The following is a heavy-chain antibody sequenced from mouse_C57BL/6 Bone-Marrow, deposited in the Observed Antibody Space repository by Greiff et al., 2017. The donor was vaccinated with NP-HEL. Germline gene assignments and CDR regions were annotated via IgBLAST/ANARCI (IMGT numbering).Heavy chain of an antibody. CDR2: IYPRSGNT. CDR1: GYTFTSYG. D-gene: IGHD4-1*01. Sequence: VQLQQSGAELARPGASVKLSCKASGYTFTSYGISWVKQRTGQGLEWIGEIYPRSGNTYYNEKFKGKATLTADKSSSTAYMELRSLTSEDSAVYFCARWEDWDKAWCAYWGQGTLVTVSA. J-gene: IGHJ3*01. V-gene: IGHV1-81*01. CDR3: ARWEDWDKAWCAY.